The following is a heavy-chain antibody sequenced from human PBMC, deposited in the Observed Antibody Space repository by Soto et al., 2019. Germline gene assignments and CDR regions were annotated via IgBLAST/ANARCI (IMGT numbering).Heavy chain of an antibody. CDR1: GFTVSTYG. CDR2: ISRDGGTK. Sequence: QVQLVESGGGVVQPGRSLRLSCAVSGFTVSTYGMHWVRQAPGKGLEWVAVISRDGGTKYYADSVKGRFTISRDNSRNTLFLEMNSLRGDDMAVYYCTGEAASGYWGQGTLVIVSS. D-gene: IGHD2-8*02. V-gene: IGHV3-30*03. CDR3: TGEAASGY. J-gene: IGHJ4*02.